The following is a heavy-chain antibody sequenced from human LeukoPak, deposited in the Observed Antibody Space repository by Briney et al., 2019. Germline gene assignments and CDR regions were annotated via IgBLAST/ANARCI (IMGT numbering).Heavy chain of an antibody. CDR2: IYHSGST. Sequence: SETLSLTCAVSGGSISSGGYSWSWLRQPPGKGLEWIGYIYHSGSTYYNPSLKSRVTITVDRSKNQFSLRLSSVTAADTAVYYCARLSDYYDSSGYYYYFDYWGQGTLVTVSS. CDR1: GGSISSGGYS. J-gene: IGHJ4*02. D-gene: IGHD3-22*01. CDR3: ARLSDYYDSSGYYYYFDY. V-gene: IGHV4-30-2*01.